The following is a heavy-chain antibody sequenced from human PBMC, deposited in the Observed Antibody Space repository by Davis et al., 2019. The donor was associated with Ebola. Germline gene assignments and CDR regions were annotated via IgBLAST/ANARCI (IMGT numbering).Heavy chain of an antibody. CDR2: ISHSGSA. J-gene: IGHJ4*02. V-gene: IGHV4-30-4*01. CDR3: ARNYDILTGYPYYFDY. CDR1: GDSISRGDYY. D-gene: IGHD3-9*01. Sequence: LRLSCTVSGDSISRGDYYWSWIRQPPGRGLEWIGYISHSGSAYYNPSLKSRVTISVDTSKNQFSLKLSSVTAADTAVYYCARNYDILTGYPYYFDYWGQGTLVTVSS.